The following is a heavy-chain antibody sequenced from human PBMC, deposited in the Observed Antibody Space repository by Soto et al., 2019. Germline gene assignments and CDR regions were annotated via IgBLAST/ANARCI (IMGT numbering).Heavy chain of an antibody. J-gene: IGHJ2*01. CDR2: IYYSGST. CDR3: ARVSVQLWLSWYFDL. CDR1: GGSISSGGYY. D-gene: IGHD5-18*01. Sequence: QVQLQESGPGLVKPSQTLSLTCTVSGGSISSGGYYWSWIRQHPGKGLEWIGYIYYSGSTYYNPSLKSRVTISVDTSKNQFSLKLSSVTAAHTAVYYCARVSVQLWLSWYFDLWGRGTLVTVSS. V-gene: IGHV4-31*03.